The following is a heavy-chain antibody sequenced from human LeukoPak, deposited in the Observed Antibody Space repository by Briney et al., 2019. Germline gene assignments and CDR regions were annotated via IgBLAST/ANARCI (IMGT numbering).Heavy chain of an antibody. J-gene: IGHJ5*02. CDR3: ARHHSALNWFDP. D-gene: IGHD2-15*01. CDR2: VYHTGII. CDR1: GDSITSGTYY. Sequence: PAETLSLTCTVSGDSITSGTYYWDWIRQAPGKGLEWIGNVYHTGIIYYNPSLESRVTVSVDTSKNQFSLKLNSLTAADTAVYYCARHHSALNWFDPWGQGTLVTVSS. V-gene: IGHV4-39*01.